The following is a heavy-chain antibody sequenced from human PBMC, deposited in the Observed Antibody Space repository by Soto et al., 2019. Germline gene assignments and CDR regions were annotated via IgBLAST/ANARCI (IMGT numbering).Heavy chain of an antibody. CDR2: ISYDGSNT. D-gene: IGHD5-18*01. CDR3: ARWGGYSYDPEYYYYGMDV. Sequence: GGSLRLSCAASGFTFSSYGMHWVRQAPGKGLEWVAVISYDGSNTYYADSVKGRFTISRDNSKNTLYLQMNSLRAEDTAVYYCARWGGYSYDPEYYYYGMDVWGQGTTVTVSS. V-gene: IGHV3-30*03. J-gene: IGHJ6*02. CDR1: GFTFSSYG.